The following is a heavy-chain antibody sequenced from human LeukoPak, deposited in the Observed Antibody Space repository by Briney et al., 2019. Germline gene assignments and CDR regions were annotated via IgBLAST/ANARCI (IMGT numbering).Heavy chain of an antibody. J-gene: IGHJ4*02. CDR3: AKPYYYDSRKYYFDY. V-gene: IGHV3-23*01. Sequence: GGSLRLSCAASGFTFSSYAMSWVRQAPGKGLEWVSAISGGGGSTYYADSVKGRFTISRDNSKNTLYLQMNSLRAEDTAVYYCAKPYYYDSRKYYFDYWGQGTLVTVSS. D-gene: IGHD3-22*01. CDR1: GFTFSSYA. CDR2: ISGGGGST.